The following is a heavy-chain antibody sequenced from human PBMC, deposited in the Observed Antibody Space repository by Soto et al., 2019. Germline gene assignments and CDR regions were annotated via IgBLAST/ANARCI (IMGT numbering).Heavy chain of an antibody. Sequence: ASVKVSCKASGYTFTSYGISWVRQAPGQGLEWMGWISAYNGNTKYAQKLQGRVTITRDTYASTAYMELSSLTSEDTAVYYCARRGALTSYYYGYYFDYWGQGTLITVSS. V-gene: IGHV1-18*04. CDR3: ARRGALTSYYYGYYFDY. CDR2: ISAYNGNT. J-gene: IGHJ4*02. D-gene: IGHD3-9*01. CDR1: GYTFTSYG.